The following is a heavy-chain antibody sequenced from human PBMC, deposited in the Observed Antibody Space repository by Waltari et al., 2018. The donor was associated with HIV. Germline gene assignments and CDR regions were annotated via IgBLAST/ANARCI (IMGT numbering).Heavy chain of an antibody. CDR3: ARDGHSSTGRLDP. Sequence: QVQLVQSGAEVKKPGAAVKGSCKASGYTFTSYYMHWVRRAPGQGLEWMGIINPSGGSTSYAQKFQGRVTMTRDTSTSTVYMELSSLRSEDTAVYYCARDGHSSTGRLDPWGQGTLVTVSS. J-gene: IGHJ5*02. CDR2: INPSGGST. V-gene: IGHV1-46*01. D-gene: IGHD6-19*01. CDR1: GYTFTSYY.